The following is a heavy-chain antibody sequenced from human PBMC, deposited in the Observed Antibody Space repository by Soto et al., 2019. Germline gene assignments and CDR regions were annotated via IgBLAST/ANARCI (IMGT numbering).Heavy chain of an antibody. CDR2: IYHSGST. Sequence: PSETLSLTCAVSGGSISSSYWWNWVRQPPGKGLEWIGKIYHSGSTNYNPSLKNRVTISVDKPNNQFSLRLSSVTAADTAVYFCVTSLNYDFWRDGGRHYYFDYWGQGTLVTVSS. D-gene: IGHD3-3*01. V-gene: IGHV4-4*02. CDR3: VTSLNYDFWRDGGRHYYFDY. J-gene: IGHJ4*02. CDR1: GGSISSSYW.